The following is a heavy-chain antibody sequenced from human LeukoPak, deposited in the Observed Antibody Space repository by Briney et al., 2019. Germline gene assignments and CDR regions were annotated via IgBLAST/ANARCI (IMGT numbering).Heavy chain of an antibody. Sequence: ASVKVSCKASGYTFTGYYMHWVRQAPGQGLEWMGWINPNSGGTNYAQKFRGRVTMTRDTSISTAYMELSRLRSDDTAVYYCARLWFGELRSFDYWGQGTLVTVSS. J-gene: IGHJ4*02. CDR1: GYTFTGYY. CDR2: INPNSGGT. CDR3: ARLWFGELRSFDY. D-gene: IGHD3-10*01. V-gene: IGHV1-2*02.